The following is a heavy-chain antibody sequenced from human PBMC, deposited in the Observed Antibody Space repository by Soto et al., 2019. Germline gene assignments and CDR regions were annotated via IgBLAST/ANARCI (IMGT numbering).Heavy chain of an antibody. Sequence: GESLKISCKGSGYSFTNYWIGWVRQMPGKGLEWMGIVYPGDSHTTYSPSLQGQVTISADKSISTAYLQWSSLKASDTAMYYCARRFFSTTSCYADQFDYWGQGTPVTVSS. CDR1: GYSFTNYW. D-gene: IGHD2-2*01. CDR2: VYPGDSHT. J-gene: IGHJ4*02. V-gene: IGHV5-51*01. CDR3: ARRFFSTTSCYADQFDY.